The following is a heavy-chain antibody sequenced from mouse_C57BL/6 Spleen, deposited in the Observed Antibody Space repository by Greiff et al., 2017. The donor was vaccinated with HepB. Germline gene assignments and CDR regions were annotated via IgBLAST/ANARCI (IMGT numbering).Heavy chain of an antibody. CDR1: GYTFTSYW. J-gene: IGHJ4*01. Sequence: QVQLQQPGAELVKPGASVKMSCKASGYTFTSYWITWVKQRPGQGLEWIGDIYPGSGSTNYNEKFKSKATLTVDTSSSTAYMQLSSLTSEDSAVYYCARRDYDDGPYYYAMDYWGQGTSVTVSS. V-gene: IGHV1-55*01. D-gene: IGHD2-4*01. CDR3: ARRDYDDGPYYYAMDY. CDR2: IYPGSGST.